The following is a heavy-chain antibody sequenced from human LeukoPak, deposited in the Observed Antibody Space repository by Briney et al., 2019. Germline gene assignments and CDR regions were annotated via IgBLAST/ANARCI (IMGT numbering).Heavy chain of an antibody. CDR3: ARDLQTGGMIAFGGVITPGDY. V-gene: IGHV1-2*02. Sequence: GASVKVSCKASGYTFTDYYMHWVRQAPGQGLEWMGWISPNSGGANYAQKFQGRVTTTRDTSISTAYMELSRLRSDDTAVYYCARDLQTGGMIAFGGVITPGDYWGQGTLVTVSS. CDR2: ISPNSGGA. D-gene: IGHD3-16*02. J-gene: IGHJ4*02. CDR1: GYTFTDYY.